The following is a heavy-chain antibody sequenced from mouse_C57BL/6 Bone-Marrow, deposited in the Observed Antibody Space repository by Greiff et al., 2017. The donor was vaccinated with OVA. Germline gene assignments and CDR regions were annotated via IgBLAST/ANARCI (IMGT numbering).Heavy chain of an antibody. CDR2: ISSGSSTI. V-gene: IGHV5-17*01. D-gene: IGHD2-4*01. CDR1: GFTFSDYG. J-gene: IGHJ4*01. CDR3: ARPYDYDGGVAMDY. Sequence: EVQRVESGGGLVKPGGSLKLSCAASGFTFSDYGMHWVRQAPEKGLEWVAYISSGSSTIYYADTVKGRFTISRDNAKNTLFLQMTSLRSEDTAMYYCARPYDYDGGVAMDYWGQGTSVTVSS.